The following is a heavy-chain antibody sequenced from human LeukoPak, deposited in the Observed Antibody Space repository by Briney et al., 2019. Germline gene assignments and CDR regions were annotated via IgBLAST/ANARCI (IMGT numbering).Heavy chain of an antibody. CDR2: ISYDGSNK. CDR1: GFTFSSYA. Sequence: GGSLRLSCAASGFTFSSYAMHWVRQAPGKGLEWVAVISYDGSNKYYADSVKGRFTISRDNSKNTLYLQMNSLRAEDTAAYYCAILLSPFGEDTFDIWGQGTMVTVSS. D-gene: IGHD3-10*01. CDR3: AILLSPFGEDTFDI. J-gene: IGHJ3*02. V-gene: IGHV3-30*04.